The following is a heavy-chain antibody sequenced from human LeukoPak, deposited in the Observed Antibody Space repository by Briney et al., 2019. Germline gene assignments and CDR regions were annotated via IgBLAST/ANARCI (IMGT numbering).Heavy chain of an antibody. D-gene: IGHD3-22*01. V-gene: IGHV4-34*01. Sequence: PSETLSLTCAVYGGSFSGYYWSWIRQPPGKGLERIGAINHSGSTNYNPSLKSRVTISVDTSKNQFSLKLSSVTAADTAVYYCAREVYDSSGYDAFDIWGQGTMVTVSS. J-gene: IGHJ3*02. CDR3: AREVYDSSGYDAFDI. CDR1: GGSFSGYY. CDR2: INHSGST.